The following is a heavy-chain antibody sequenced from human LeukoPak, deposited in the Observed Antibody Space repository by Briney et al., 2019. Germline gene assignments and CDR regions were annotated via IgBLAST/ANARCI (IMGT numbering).Heavy chain of an antibody. Sequence: GGSLRLSCAASGFTFSSYAMHWVRQAPGKGLEWVAVISYDGSNKYYADSVKGRFTISRDNSKNTLYLQMNSLRAEDTAVYYCARDKTVNVAAAGPPQDLSYWGQGTLVTVSS. J-gene: IGHJ4*02. V-gene: IGHV3-30-3*01. CDR2: ISYDGSNK. D-gene: IGHD6-13*01. CDR1: GFTFSSYA. CDR3: ARDKTVNVAAAGPPQDLSY.